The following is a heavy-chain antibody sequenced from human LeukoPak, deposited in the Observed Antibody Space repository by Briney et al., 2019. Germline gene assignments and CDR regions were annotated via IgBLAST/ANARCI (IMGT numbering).Heavy chain of an antibody. CDR2: ISSSGSTI. V-gene: IGHV3-11*01. CDR1: GFTFSDYY. D-gene: IGHD4-23*01. CDR3: ARERTTVVTFDAFDI. J-gene: IGHJ3*02. Sequence: GGSLRLSCAASGFTFSDYYMSWIRQAPGKGLEWVSYISSSGSTIYYADSVEGRFTISRDNAKNSLYLQMNSLRAEDTAVYYCARERTTVVTFDAFDIWGQGTMVTVSS.